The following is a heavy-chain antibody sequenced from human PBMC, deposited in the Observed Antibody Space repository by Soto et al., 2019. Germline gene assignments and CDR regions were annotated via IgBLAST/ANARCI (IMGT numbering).Heavy chain of an antibody. CDR1: GGSISSSSYY. Sequence: QLQLQESGPGLVKPSETLSLTCTVSGGSISSSSYYWGWIRQPPGKGLEWIGSIYYSGSTYYNPSLKSRVTISVDTSMNQFSLKLSSVTAADTAVYYCARVIAAAGTDWFDPWGQGTLVTVSS. CDR3: ARVIAAAGTDWFDP. V-gene: IGHV4-39*01. D-gene: IGHD6-13*01. J-gene: IGHJ5*02. CDR2: IYYSGST.